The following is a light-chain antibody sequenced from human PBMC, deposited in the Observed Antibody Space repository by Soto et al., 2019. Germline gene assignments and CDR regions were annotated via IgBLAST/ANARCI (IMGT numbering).Light chain of an antibody. CDR3: QHCDTSWP. Sequence: DIQMTQAPSTLSASVGDIVTITCRASRNIERWLAWYQQKPGKPPKLLILNASTLGSGVPSRFSGSGSGTEFTLTISGLQPDDFATYYCQHCDTSWPFGQGTKVDIK. CDR1: RNIERW. CDR2: NAS. J-gene: IGKJ1*01. V-gene: IGKV1-5*01.